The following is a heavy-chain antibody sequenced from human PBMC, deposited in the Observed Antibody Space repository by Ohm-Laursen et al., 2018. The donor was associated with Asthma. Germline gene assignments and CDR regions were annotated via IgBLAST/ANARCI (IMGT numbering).Heavy chain of an antibody. J-gene: IGHJ4*02. CDR2: ISTASTFI. CDR3: ARDYDSSGYYLIDY. CDR1: GFTFSSYG. D-gene: IGHD3-22*01. V-gene: IGHV3-21*01. Sequence: SLRLSCAASGFTFSSYGMHWVRQAPGKGLEWVASISTASTFIYYADSVRGRITTSRDNAKNSVYLQMNSLRAEDTAVYYCARDYDSSGYYLIDYWGQGTLVTVSS.